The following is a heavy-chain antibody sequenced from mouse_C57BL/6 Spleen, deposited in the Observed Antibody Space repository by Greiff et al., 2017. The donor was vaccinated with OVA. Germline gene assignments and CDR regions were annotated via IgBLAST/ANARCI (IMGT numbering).Heavy chain of an antibody. CDR1: GYTFTSYW. D-gene: IGHD2-2*01. J-gene: IGHJ1*03. V-gene: IGHV1-64*01. CDR3: ARSSSTMVTTDWYCDV. CDR2: IHPNSGST. Sequence: QVQLQQPGAELVKPGASVKLSCKASGYTFTSYWMHWVKQRPGQGLEWIGMIHPNSGSTNYNEKFKSKATLTVDKSSSTAYMQLSSLTSEDSAVYYCARSSSTMVTTDWYCDVWGTGTTVTVSS.